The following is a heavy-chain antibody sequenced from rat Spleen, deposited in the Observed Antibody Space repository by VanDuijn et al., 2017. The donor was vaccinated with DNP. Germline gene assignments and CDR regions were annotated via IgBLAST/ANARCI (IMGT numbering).Heavy chain of an antibody. Sequence: EVQLVESGGGLVQPGRSLKLSCAASGFSFSDYDMAWVRQAPPKGLEWVTAISPSGGSTYYRDSVKGRFTVSRDNAKSTLYLQMNSLRSEDTATYYCARPKLGGWYFDFWGPGTMVTVSS. CDR1: GFSFSDYD. CDR3: ARPKLGGWYFDF. CDR2: ISPSGGST. V-gene: IGHV5-25*01. J-gene: IGHJ1*01. D-gene: IGHD5-1*01.